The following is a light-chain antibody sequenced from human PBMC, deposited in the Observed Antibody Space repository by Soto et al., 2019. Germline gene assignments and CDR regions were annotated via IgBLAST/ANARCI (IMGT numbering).Light chain of an antibody. CDR2: AAS. Sequence: IQMTQFPSSLSASVGDRVTITCRSSQGIRNNLGWYQQKPGKAPKVLIYAASSLQSGVPSRFSGSGSGTAFTLTISSLKPEDFATYYCLQDYNFPRTFGQGTKLEIK. CDR1: QGIRNN. J-gene: IGKJ2*01. CDR3: LQDYNFPRT. V-gene: IGKV1-6*01.